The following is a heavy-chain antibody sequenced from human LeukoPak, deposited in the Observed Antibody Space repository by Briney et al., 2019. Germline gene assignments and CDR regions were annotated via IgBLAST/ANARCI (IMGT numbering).Heavy chain of an antibody. D-gene: IGHD3-10*02. CDR2: ISSSGSTI. Sequence: GGSLRLSCAASGFPFSSYEMNWVRPAPGKGLEWVSYISSSGSTIYYADSVKGRFTISRDNAKNSLYLQMNSLRAEDTAVYYCAELGITMIGGVWGKGTTVTISS. CDR3: AELGITMIGGV. CDR1: GFPFSSYE. V-gene: IGHV3-48*03. J-gene: IGHJ6*04.